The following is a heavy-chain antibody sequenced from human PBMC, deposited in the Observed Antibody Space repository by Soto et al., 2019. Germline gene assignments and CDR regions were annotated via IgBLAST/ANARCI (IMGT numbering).Heavy chain of an antibody. V-gene: IGHV3-30-3*01. Sequence: QVQLVESGGGMVQPGRSLRLSCAASKFTFSSYSMHWVRQAPGKGLEWVAVISYNGTNKFYADSVKGRFTISRDNSKSILYLQMNSLRAEDTAVYYSARTALRRPTTASGDFDPWGQGTLVIVSS. CDR1: KFTFSSYS. D-gene: IGHD1-1*01. CDR3: ARTALRRPTTASGDFDP. J-gene: IGHJ5*02. CDR2: ISYNGTNK.